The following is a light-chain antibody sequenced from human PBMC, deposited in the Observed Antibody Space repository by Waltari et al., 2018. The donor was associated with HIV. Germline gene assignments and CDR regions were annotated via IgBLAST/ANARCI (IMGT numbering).Light chain of an antibody. CDR3: AAWGDSLTSYV. J-gene: IGLJ1*01. CDR2: RNN. Sequence: QSVLTQPPSASETPGQRVTISRSGSSSNIGSNYVYWYQQLPGTAPKLLIYRNNQRPSGVPDRFSGSKSGTSASLAISGLRSEDEADYYCAAWGDSLTSYVFGTGTKVTVL. V-gene: IGLV1-47*01. CDR1: SSNIGSNY.